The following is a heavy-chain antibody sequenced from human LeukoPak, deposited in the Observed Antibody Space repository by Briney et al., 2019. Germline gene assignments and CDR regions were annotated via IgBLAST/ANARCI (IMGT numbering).Heavy chain of an antibody. CDR2: IIPIFGTA. D-gene: IGHD1-26*01. V-gene: IGHV1-69*05. CDR3: ARGVGATSHMDV. J-gene: IGHJ6*03. CDR1: GGTFSSYA. Sequence: ASVKVSCKASGGTFSSYAISWVRQAPGQGLEWMGGIIPIFGTANYAQKFQGRVTITTDESTSTAYTELSSLRSEDTAVYYCARGVGATSHMDVWGKGTTVTVPS.